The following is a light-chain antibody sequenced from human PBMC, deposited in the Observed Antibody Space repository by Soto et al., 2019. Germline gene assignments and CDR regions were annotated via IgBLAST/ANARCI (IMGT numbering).Light chain of an antibody. V-gene: IGKV4-1*01. J-gene: IGKJ4*01. Sequence: EIVMTQSQDSLAVSLGEWATINCKSSESVLYSADNKNYLTWYQQQPGEPPKLLIFWASTRESGVPDRFSGSGSGTDFTLTISSLQAEDVAVYYCQQYYINHLTFSGGTKV. CDR2: WAS. CDR3: QQYYINHLT. CDR1: ESVLYSADNKNY.